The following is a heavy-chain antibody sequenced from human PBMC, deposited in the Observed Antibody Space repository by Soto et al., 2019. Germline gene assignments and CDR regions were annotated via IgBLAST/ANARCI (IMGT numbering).Heavy chain of an antibody. V-gene: IGHV3-23*01. CDR2: FSSGGGGT. CDR1: GFTFSNYA. J-gene: IGHJ4*02. Sequence: GGSLRLSCTASGFTFSNYAMSWVRQAPGKGLEWVSTFSSGGGGTYYADSVKGRFTISRDNSKNTLSLQMNSLRAKDTAVYYCTKANRYCSGANCFTFDYWGLGTLVTVSS. CDR3: TKANRYCSGANCFTFDY. D-gene: IGHD2-15*01.